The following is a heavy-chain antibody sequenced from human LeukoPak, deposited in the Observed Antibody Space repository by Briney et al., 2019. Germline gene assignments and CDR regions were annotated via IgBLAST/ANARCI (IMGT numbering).Heavy chain of an antibody. J-gene: IGHJ5*02. Sequence: ASVKVSCKASGGTFSSYAISWVRQAPGQGLEWMGGIIPIFGTANYAQKFQGRVTITADESTSTAYMELSSLRSEDTAVYYCARGGPRQLAPNWYNWFDPWGQGTLVTVSS. CDR2: IIPIFGTA. D-gene: IGHD6-6*01. CDR1: GGTFSSYA. CDR3: ARGGPRQLAPNWYNWFDP. V-gene: IGHV1-69*13.